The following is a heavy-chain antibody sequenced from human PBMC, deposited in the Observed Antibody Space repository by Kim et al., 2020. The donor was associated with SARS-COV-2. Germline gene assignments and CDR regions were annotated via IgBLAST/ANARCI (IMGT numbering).Heavy chain of an antibody. D-gene: IGHD1-1*01. J-gene: IGHJ2*01. V-gene: IGHV3-11*05. CDR1: GFTFSDYY. CDR2: ISSSSSYT. Sequence: GGSLRLSCAASGFTFSDYYMSWIRQAPGKGLEWVSYISSSSSYTNYADSVKGRFTISRDNAKNSLYLQMNSLRAEDTAVYYCARAQGGAERYFDLWGRGTLVTVSS. CDR3: ARAQGGAERYFDL.